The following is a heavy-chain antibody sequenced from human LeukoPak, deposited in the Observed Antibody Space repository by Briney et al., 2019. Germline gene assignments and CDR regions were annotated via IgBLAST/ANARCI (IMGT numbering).Heavy chain of an antibody. Sequence: ASVKVSCKASGYTFTSYDINWVRQATGQGLEWMGWMNPNSGNTGYAQKFQGRVTMTRNTSISTAYMELSSPRSEDTAVYYCARGPPPSTTYYDFWSGYYYSYFDYWGQGTLVTVSS. CDR3: ARGPPPSTTYYDFWSGYYYSYFDY. J-gene: IGHJ4*02. CDR1: GYTFTSYD. CDR2: MNPNSGNT. D-gene: IGHD3-3*01. V-gene: IGHV1-8*01.